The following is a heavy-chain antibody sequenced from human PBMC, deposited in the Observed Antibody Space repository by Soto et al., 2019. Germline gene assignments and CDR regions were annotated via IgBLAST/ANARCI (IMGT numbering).Heavy chain of an antibody. CDR3: AKEAPAGIYFNWFDP. CDR1: GFTFSSYG. V-gene: IGHV3-30*18. D-gene: IGHD1-26*01. Sequence: GVSLRLSCAASGFTFSSYGMHWVRQAPGKGLEWVAVISYDGSNKYYADSVKGRFTISRDNSKNTLYLQMNSLRAEDTAVYYCAKEAPAGIYFNWFDPWGQGTLVTVSS. CDR2: ISYDGSNK. J-gene: IGHJ5*02.